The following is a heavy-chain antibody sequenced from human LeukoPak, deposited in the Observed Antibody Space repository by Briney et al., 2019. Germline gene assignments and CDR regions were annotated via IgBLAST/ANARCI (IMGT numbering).Heavy chain of an antibody. V-gene: IGHV3-30*02. Sequence: GGSLRLSCAASGFTFSSYGMHWVRQAPGKGLEWVAFIRYDGSNKYCADSVKGRFTISRDNSKNTLYLQMNSLRAEDTAVYYCARDKETYYYDSSGYYGGSFDYWGQGTLVTVSS. D-gene: IGHD3-22*01. CDR3: ARDKETYYYDSSGYYGGSFDY. CDR1: GFTFSSYG. CDR2: IRYDGSNK. J-gene: IGHJ4*02.